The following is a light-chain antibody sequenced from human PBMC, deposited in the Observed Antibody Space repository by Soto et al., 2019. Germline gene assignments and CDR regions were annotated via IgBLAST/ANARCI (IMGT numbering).Light chain of an antibody. J-gene: IGKJ1*01. V-gene: IGKV1-39*01. Sequence: DIQMTQYASSLSASVGDRVTITCRASQRISRFFNWYQQKPGQAPQILIYAVFNLQSGVPSRFSGSGSGTDFTLTISSLQPEDFATYYCQQSYSAPRTFGQGTKVEIK. CDR3: QQSYSAPRT. CDR1: QRISRF. CDR2: AVF.